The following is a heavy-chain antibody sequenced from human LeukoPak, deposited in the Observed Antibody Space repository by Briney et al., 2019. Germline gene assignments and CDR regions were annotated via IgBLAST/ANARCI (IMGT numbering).Heavy chain of an antibody. CDR2: IYTSGST. V-gene: IGHV4-4*07. D-gene: IGHD6-13*01. J-gene: IGHJ3*02. CDR1: GGSISSYY. Sequence: SETLSLTCTVSGGSISSYYWSWIRQPAGKGLEWIGRIYTSGSTNYNPSLKSRVTISVDTSKNQFSLKLSSVTAADTAVYYCARDIGLAAAGMSDAFDIWGQGTMVTVSS. CDR3: ARDIGLAAAGMSDAFDI.